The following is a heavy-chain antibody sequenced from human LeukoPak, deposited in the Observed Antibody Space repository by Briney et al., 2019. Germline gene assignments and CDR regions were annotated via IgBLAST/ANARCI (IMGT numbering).Heavy chain of an antibody. Sequence: ASVKVSCKASGYTFTSYGISWVRQAPGQGLEWMGWISAYNGNTNYARKLQGRVTMTTDTSTSTAYMELRSLRSDDTAVYYCARVGVWFGELTGGNDYWGQGTLVTVSS. CDR1: GYTFTSYG. CDR3: ARVGVWFGELTGGNDY. V-gene: IGHV1-18*01. J-gene: IGHJ4*02. CDR2: ISAYNGNT. D-gene: IGHD3-10*01.